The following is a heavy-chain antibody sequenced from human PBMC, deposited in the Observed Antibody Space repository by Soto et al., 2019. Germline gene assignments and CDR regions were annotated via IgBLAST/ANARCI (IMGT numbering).Heavy chain of an antibody. CDR1: GVPFSDYY. D-gene: IGHD6-13*01. V-gene: IGHV4-59*08. CDR3: ARRYSSAFDI. Sequence: PSETLSLTCIVSGVPFSDYYWSLIRQPPGKGLEWIGYIYYSGSTNYNPSLKSRVTISVDTSKNQFSLKLSSVTAADTAVYYCARRYSSAFDIWGQGTMVTVSS. CDR2: IYYSGST. J-gene: IGHJ3*02.